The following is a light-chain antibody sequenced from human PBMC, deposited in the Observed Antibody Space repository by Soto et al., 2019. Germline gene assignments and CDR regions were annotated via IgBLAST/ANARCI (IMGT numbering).Light chain of an antibody. CDR1: QDISNY. CDR3: QQDDNRPLT. Sequence: DIQMTQSTSSVSASVGDRVTITCEASQDISNYLNWYQQKPGKAPKLLIYDASNLETGVPSRFSGSGSGTDFTFTISSLQPEDIATYYCQQDDNRPLTFGGGTKVDVK. V-gene: IGKV1-33*01. J-gene: IGKJ4*01. CDR2: DAS.